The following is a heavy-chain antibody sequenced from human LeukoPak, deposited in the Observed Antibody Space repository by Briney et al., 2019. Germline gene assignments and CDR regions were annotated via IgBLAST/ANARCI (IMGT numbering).Heavy chain of an antibody. J-gene: IGHJ4*02. V-gene: IGHV1-2*02. D-gene: IGHD2-2*01. CDR3: ARDGRYQLLLEGEAFFDY. CDR2: INPNSGGT. Sequence: ASVKVSCKASGYTFTGYYMHWVRLAPGQGLEWMGWINPNSGGTNYAQKFQGRVTMTRDTSISTAYMELSRLRSDDTAVYYCARDGRYQLLLEGEAFFDYWGQGTLVTVSS. CDR1: GYTFTGYY.